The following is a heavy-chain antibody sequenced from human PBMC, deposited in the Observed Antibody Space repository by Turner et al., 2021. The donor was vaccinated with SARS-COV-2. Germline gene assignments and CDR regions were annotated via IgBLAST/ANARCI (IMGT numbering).Heavy chain of an antibody. D-gene: IGHD6-13*01. J-gene: IGHJ6*02. Sequence: QLQLQESGPGLVKPSETLFLTFSVSCGSISSSSFYWGWIRPPPGKGLEWIGSTYYSGSTYYNPSLKSRVTISGDTSKNQFSLKLSSVTAADTAVYYCATSTVAGTELNYYGMDVWGQGTTVTVSS. CDR1: CGSISSSSFY. CDR2: TYYSGST. CDR3: ATSTVAGTELNYYGMDV. V-gene: IGHV4-39*01.